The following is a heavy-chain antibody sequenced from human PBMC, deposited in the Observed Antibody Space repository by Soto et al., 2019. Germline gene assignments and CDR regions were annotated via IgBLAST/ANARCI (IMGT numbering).Heavy chain of an antibody. D-gene: IGHD3-10*01. CDR3: ARDRSPSYYNYWFDP. Sequence: ASVKVSCKASGYTFTSYAMHWVRQAPGQRLEWMGWINAGNGNTKYSQKFQGRVTITRDTSASTAYMELSSLRSEDTAVYYCARDRSPSYYNYWFDPLGQAPLVTVS. CDR1: GYTFTSYA. V-gene: IGHV1-3*01. J-gene: IGHJ5*02. CDR2: INAGNGNT.